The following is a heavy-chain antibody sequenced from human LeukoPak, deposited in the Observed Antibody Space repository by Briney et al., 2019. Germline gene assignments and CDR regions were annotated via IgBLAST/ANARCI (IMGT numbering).Heavy chain of an antibody. V-gene: IGHV3-23*01. J-gene: IGHJ4*02. CDR3: AKDHRPGIAAAGTGGFDY. CDR2: ISGSGGST. D-gene: IGHD6-13*01. CDR1: GFTFSSYA. Sequence: GGSLRLSCAASGFTFSSYAMSWVRQAPGKGLEWVSAISGSGGSTYYADSVKGRFTISRDNSKNTLYLQMNSLRAEDTAVYYCAKDHRPGIAAAGTGGFDYWGQGTVVTVSS.